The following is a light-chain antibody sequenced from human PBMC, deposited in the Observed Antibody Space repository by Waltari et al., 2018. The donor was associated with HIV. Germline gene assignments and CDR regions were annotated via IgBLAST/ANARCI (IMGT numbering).Light chain of an antibody. Sequence: QSVLTQPPSASGTPGQRVTISCSGSSSNIGSNTVSWYHQVPGTAPKVLIYSNDARPSGVPARFSGSKSGTSASLAISGLQSEDEADYYCATCDDSLNGWVFGGGTKVTVL. CDR3: ATCDDSLNGWV. J-gene: IGLJ3*02. CDR2: SND. V-gene: IGLV1-44*01. CDR1: SSNIGSNT.